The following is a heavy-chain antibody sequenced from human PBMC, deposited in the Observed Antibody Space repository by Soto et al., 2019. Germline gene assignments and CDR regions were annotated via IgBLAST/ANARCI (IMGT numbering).Heavy chain of an antibody. CDR3: AKCFSEYYYDSSGYFLLDY. CDR1: GFTFSSYA. Sequence: GGSLRLSCAASGFTFSSYAMSWVRQAPGKGLEWVSAISGSGGSTYYADSVKGRFTISRDNSKNTLYLQMNSLRAEDTAVYYCAKCFSEYYYDSSGYFLLDYWGQGTLVTV. CDR2: ISGSGGST. D-gene: IGHD3-22*01. V-gene: IGHV3-23*01. J-gene: IGHJ4*02.